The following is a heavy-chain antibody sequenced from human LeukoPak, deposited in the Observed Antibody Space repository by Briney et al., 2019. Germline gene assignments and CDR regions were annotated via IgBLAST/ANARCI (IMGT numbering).Heavy chain of an antibody. CDR2: IYTSGST. CDR3: ARHNGHYYGSGSLFDY. D-gene: IGHD3-10*01. V-gene: IGHV4-4*07. Sequence: SETLSLTCTVSGGSITSFYWSWIRQPAGKGLEWIGRIYTSGSTNYNPSLKSRVTISVDTSKNQFSLKLSSVTAADTAVYYCARHNGHYYGSGSLFDYWGQGTLVTVSS. CDR1: GGSITSFY. J-gene: IGHJ4*02.